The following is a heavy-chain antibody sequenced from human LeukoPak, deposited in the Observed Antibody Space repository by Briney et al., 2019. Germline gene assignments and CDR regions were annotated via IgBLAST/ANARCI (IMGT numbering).Heavy chain of an antibody. V-gene: IGHV1-2*02. CDR3: ARDHGSHYYGMDV. Sequence: ASVKVSCKASGYTFTGYYMHWVRQAPGQGLEWMGWINPNSGGTNYAQKFQGRVTMTRDTSISTAYMELSSLRAEDTAVYYCARDHGSHYYGMDVWGQGTTVTVSS. CDR1: GYTFTGYY. J-gene: IGHJ6*02. CDR2: INPNSGGT.